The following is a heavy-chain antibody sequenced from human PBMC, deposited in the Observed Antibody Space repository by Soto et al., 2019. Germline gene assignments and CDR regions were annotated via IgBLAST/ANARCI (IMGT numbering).Heavy chain of an antibody. CDR1: GGSISKFY. Sequence: SETLSLTCNVSGGSISKFYWAWIRKTAGNGLEWMGRVYATGTTDYNPSLRSRVAMSVDISKKTFSLRLRSVTGADSGAYYCVRDGSKSLRDWFDPWGQGILVTVSS. CDR3: VRDGSKSLRDWFDP. J-gene: IGHJ5*02. CDR2: VYATGTT. V-gene: IGHV4-4*07.